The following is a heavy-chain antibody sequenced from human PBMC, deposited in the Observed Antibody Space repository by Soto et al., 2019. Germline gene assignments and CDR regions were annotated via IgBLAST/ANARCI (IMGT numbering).Heavy chain of an antibody. D-gene: IGHD5-12*01. V-gene: IGHV4-34*01. J-gene: IGHJ4*02. CDR3: ARGQAATIDFDY. CDR1: GGSFSGYY. CDR2: INHSGST. Sequence: PSETLSLTCAVYGGSFSGYYWSWIRQPPGKGLEWIGEINHSGSTNYNPSLKSRVTISVDTSKNQFSLKLSSVTAADTAVYYCARGQAATIDFDYWGQGTLVTVSS.